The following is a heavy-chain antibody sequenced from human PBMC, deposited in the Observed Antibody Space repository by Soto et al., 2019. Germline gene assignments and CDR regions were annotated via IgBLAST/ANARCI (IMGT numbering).Heavy chain of an antibody. CDR3: ARSAIAVNGLFDH. CDR1: GGFISTSSYY. Sequence: QLQLQESGPGLVKPSETLSLTCTVSGGFISTSSYYWGWVRQPPGKGLEWIGTIYYTGYTYYNPSRKSRVAMSVDTSKDHFSLNLTSVIAADAAIYYCARSAIAVNGLFDHWGLGTLVTVSS. V-gene: IGHV4-39*02. J-gene: IGHJ4*02. CDR2: IYYTGYT. D-gene: IGHD6-19*01.